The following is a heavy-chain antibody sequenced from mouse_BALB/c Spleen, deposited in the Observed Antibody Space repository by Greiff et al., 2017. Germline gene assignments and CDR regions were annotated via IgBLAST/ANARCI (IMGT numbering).Heavy chain of an antibody. Sequence: EVKLVESGGGLVQPGGSLRLSCATSGFTFSDFYMEWVRQPPGKRLEWIAASRNKANDYTAEYSASVKGRFIVSRDTSQSILYLQMNALRAEDTAIYYCARDAYGYDDPSWFAYWGQGTLVTVSA. CDR1: GFTFSDFY. CDR2: SRNKANDYTA. D-gene: IGHD2-2*01. CDR3: ARDAYGYDDPSWFAY. V-gene: IGHV7-1*02. J-gene: IGHJ3*01.